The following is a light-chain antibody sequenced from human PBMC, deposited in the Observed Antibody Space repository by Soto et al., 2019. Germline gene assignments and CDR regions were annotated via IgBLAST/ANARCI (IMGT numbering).Light chain of an antibody. V-gene: IGKV1-5*03. CDR2: KAS. CDR1: QSISYW. CDR3: QHFNSYPVT. Sequence: DIQMTQSPSTLSASVGDRVTITCRASQSISYWLAWYQRKPGKAPKLLIYKASSLGSGVPSRFSGSGSGTEFTLTISSLQPDDFATYYCQHFNSYPVTFGQGTNLEIK. J-gene: IGKJ2*01.